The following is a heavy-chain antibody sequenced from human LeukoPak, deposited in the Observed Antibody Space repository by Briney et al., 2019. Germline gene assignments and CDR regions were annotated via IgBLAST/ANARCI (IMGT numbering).Heavy chain of an antibody. V-gene: IGHV3-66*01. J-gene: IGHJ4*02. CDR2: IYTGGST. D-gene: IGHD3-22*01. CDR1: GFTFSSYW. Sequence: GGSLRLSCAASGFTFSSYWMHWVRQAPGKGLESVSAIYTGGSTYYPDSVRGRFTISRDNSKNTLYLQMNSLKAEDTAVYYCARGRGDYYNSRAFDYWGQGTQVTVSS. CDR3: ARGRGDYYNSRAFDY.